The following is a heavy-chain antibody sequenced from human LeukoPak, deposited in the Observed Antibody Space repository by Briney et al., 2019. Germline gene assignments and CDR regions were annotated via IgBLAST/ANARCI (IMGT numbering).Heavy chain of an antibody. Sequence: GGSLRLSCAVSGFTFSSYSMNWVRQAPGKGLEWVSSISSSSSYIHYADSVKGRFTISRDNAKNSLYLQMNSLRAEDTAVYYCARDRGGSYAAFDYWGQGTLVTVSS. CDR2: ISSSSSYI. CDR3: ARDRGGSYAAFDY. CDR1: GFTFSSYS. D-gene: IGHD1-26*01. J-gene: IGHJ4*02. V-gene: IGHV3-21*01.